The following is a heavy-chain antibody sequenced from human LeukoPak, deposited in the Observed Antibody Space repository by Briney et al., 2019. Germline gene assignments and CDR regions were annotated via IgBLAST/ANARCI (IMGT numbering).Heavy chain of an antibody. Sequence: SQTLSLTCAISGDSVSSNSAAWNWIMQSPSRGLEWLGRTYYRSKWYNDYAVSVKSRITINPDTSKNQFSLQLNSVTPEDTAVHYCARDSPDYGDSFDYWGQGTLVTVSS. D-gene: IGHD4-17*01. V-gene: IGHV6-1*01. J-gene: IGHJ4*02. CDR2: TYYRSKWYN. CDR3: ARDSPDYGDSFDY. CDR1: GDSVSSNSAA.